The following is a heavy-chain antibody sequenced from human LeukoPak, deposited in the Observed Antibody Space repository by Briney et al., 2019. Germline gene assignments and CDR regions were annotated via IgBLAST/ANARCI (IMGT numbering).Heavy chain of an antibody. CDR2: IWYDGNNK. D-gene: IGHD2-15*01. J-gene: IGHJ4*02. CDR1: GFTFSNHG. Sequence: GSLRLSCAASGFTFSNHGMHWVRQAPGKGLEWVAVIWYDGNNKYYADSVKGRFTISRDNSKNTLYLQMNSLRAEDTAVYYCARDQGYCSGGTCYSGYFDYWGQGTLVTVSS. V-gene: IGHV3-33*01. CDR3: ARDQGYCSGGTCYSGYFDY.